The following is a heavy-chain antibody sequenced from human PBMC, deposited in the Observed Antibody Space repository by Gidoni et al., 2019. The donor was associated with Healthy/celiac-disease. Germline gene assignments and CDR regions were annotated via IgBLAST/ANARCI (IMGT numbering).Heavy chain of an antibody. V-gene: IGHV3-48*02. CDR2: ISSSSSTI. J-gene: IGHJ4*02. CDR3: ARVDSSVYYYYFDY. D-gene: IGHD3-22*01. Sequence: EVQLVEAGGGLVQPGGSLRLYCAASGFTFSSYSMKWVRQAPGKGLEWVSYISSSSSTIYSADSVKGRFTISRDNAKNSLYLQMNSLRDEDTAVYYCARVDSSVYYYYFDYWGQGTLFTVSS. CDR1: GFTFSSYS.